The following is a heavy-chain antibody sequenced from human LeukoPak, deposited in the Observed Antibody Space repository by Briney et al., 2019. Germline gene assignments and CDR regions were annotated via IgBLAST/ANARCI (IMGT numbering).Heavy chain of an antibody. V-gene: IGHV3-53*01. CDR3: AREVIGTPSYFDY. J-gene: IGHJ4*02. CDR1: GFTVSSSY. CDR2: IHRDDKT. Sequence: GGSLRLSCAASGFTVSSSYMYWVRQAPGKGLEWVSFIHRDDKTYYADSVKGRFTMSRDSSKNTLYLQMNSLGADDTAVYYCAREVIGTPSYFDYWGRESWSPSPQ. D-gene: IGHD6-13*01.